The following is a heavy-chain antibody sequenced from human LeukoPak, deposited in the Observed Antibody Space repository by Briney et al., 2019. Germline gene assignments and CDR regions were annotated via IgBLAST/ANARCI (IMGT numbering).Heavy chain of an antibody. CDR1: GGSFSGYY. J-gene: IGHJ1*01. CDR3: ARGRFPDLLTGYRPEYFQH. D-gene: IGHD3/OR15-3a*01. Sequence: PSETLSLTCAVYGGSFSGYYWSWIRQAPGKGLEWVSYISSSGSTIYYADSVKGRFTISRDNAKNSLYLQMNSLRAEDTAVYYCARGRFPDLLTGYRPEYFQHWGQGTLVTVSS. CDR2: ISSSGSTI. V-gene: IGHV3-11*01.